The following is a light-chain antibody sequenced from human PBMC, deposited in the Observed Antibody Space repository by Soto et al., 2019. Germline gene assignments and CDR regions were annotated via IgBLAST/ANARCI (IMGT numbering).Light chain of an antibody. Sequence: QSALTQPASVSGSPGQSITISCTGTSSDVGGYNYVSWYQQHPGKATKLMIYEVSNRPSGVSNRFSGSKSGNTASLTISGLQAEDDADYYCSSYTSSSTRVFGGGTKVTVL. CDR2: EVS. V-gene: IGLV2-14*01. J-gene: IGLJ3*02. CDR1: SSDVGGYNY. CDR3: SSYTSSSTRV.